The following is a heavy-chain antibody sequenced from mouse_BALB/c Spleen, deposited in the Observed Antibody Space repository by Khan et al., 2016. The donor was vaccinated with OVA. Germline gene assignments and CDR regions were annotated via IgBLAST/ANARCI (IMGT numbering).Heavy chain of an antibody. V-gene: IGHV3-2*02. D-gene: IGHD2-14*01. CDR1: GYSITSDYA. J-gene: IGHJ4*01. CDR2: ISSTGST. CDR3: ARSLYYSYGYALDC. Sequence: VQLKQSGPGLVKPSQSLSLTCTVTGYSITSDYAWNWIRQFPGNKLEWMDYISSTGSTSYTPSLKSRISITRDTSKNQFFLQLKSVTPEDTATYYCARSLYYSYGYALDCWGRGTSVTVSS.